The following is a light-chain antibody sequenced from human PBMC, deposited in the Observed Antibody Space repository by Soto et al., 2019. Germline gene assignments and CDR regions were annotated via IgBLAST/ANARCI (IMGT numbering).Light chain of an antibody. CDR2: DVS. V-gene: IGLV2-14*01. Sequence: QSVLTQPASVSGSPGQSMTISCTGTSSDVGGYNYVSWYQQHPGKAPKLMIYDVSNRPSGVSNRFSGSKSGNTASLTISGLQTEDEADYYCSSYTRSSTLVVFGGGTKVTVL. CDR3: SSYTRSSTLVV. CDR1: SSDVGGYNY. J-gene: IGLJ2*01.